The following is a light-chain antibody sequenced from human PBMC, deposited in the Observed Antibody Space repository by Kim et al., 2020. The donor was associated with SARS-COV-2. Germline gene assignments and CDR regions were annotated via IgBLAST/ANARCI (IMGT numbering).Light chain of an antibody. J-gene: IGLJ2*01. CDR1: SGHSNYA. CDR3: QTWDTGIRV. V-gene: IGLV4-69*01. CDR2: LNSDGSH. Sequence: QLVLTQSPSASASLGASVNPTCTLSSGHSNYAIAWHQQQPEKGPRYLMKLNSDGSHIQGDGIPHRFSGSSSGAERYLTISSLQSEDEADYYCQTWDTGIRVFGGGTQLTVL.